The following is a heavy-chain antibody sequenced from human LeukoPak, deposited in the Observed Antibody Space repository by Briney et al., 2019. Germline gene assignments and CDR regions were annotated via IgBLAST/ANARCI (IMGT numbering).Heavy chain of an antibody. CDR2: IYYSGST. Sequence: PSETLSLTCTVSGGSISSSSYYWGWIRQPPGKGLEWIGSIYYSGSTYYNPSLKSRVTISVDTSKNQFSLKLSPVTAADTAVYYCARRNGDYRCVDYWGQGTLVTVSS. D-gene: IGHD4-17*01. J-gene: IGHJ4*02. CDR3: ARRNGDYRCVDY. CDR1: GGSISSSSYY. V-gene: IGHV4-39*01.